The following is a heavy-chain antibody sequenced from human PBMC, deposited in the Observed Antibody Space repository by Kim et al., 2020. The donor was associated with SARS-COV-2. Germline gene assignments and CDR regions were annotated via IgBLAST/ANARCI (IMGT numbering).Heavy chain of an antibody. V-gene: IGHV4-31*02. J-gene: IGHJ4*02. Sequence: PSLKSRVTISVDTSKNQFSLKLSSVTAADTAVYYCARHEKRGYSGYQFDYWGQGTLVTVSS. D-gene: IGHD5-12*01. CDR3: ARHEKRGYSGYQFDY.